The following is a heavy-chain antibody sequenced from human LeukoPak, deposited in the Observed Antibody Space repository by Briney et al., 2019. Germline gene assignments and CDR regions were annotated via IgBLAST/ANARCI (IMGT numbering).Heavy chain of an antibody. D-gene: IGHD4-11*01. V-gene: IGHV4-39*01. CDR1: GGSISSSSYY. J-gene: IGHJ6*03. CDR3: ASLNYVYYYYYMDV. Sequence: PSETLSLTCTVSGGSISSSSYYWGWIRQPPGKGLECIGSIYYSGSTYYNPSLKSRVTISVDTSKNQFSLKLSSVTAADTAVYYCASLNYVYYYYYMDVWGKGTTVTVSS. CDR2: IYYSGST.